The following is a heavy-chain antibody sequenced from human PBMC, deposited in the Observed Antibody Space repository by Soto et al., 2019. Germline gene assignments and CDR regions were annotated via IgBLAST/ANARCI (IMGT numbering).Heavy chain of an antibody. CDR2: FDPEDGET. D-gene: IGHD4-4*01. CDR3: ATDPIRTVTTSY. V-gene: IGHV1-24*01. J-gene: IGHJ4*02. Sequence: QVQLVQSGAEVKKPGASVKVSCKVSGYTLTELSMHWVRQAPGKGLEWMGGFDPEDGETIYAQKFQGRVTMTVDTSTDTAYMELSSLRSEDTAVYYCATDPIRTVTTSYWGQGTLVTVSS. CDR1: GYTLTELS.